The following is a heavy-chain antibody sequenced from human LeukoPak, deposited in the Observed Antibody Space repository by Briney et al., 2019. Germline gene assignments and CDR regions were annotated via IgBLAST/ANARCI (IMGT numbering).Heavy chain of an antibody. J-gene: IGHJ4*02. D-gene: IGHD1/OR15-1a*01. CDR1: GYTFTSYG. V-gene: IGHV1-18*01. CDR3: ARDLVRLEQDY. Sequence: ASVKVSCKASGYTFTSYGISWVRQDPGQGPEWMGWISAYNGNTNYAQKLQGRVTMTTDTSTSTAYMELRSLRSDDTAVYYCARDLVRLEQDYWGQGTLVTVSS. CDR2: ISAYNGNT.